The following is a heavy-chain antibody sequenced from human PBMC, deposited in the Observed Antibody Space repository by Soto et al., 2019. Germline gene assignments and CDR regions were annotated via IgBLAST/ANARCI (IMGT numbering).Heavy chain of an antibody. CDR3: ARIGGTHYYYYYMDV. J-gene: IGHJ6*03. Sequence: PSETLSLTCTVSGGSISSGGYYWSWIRQHPGKGLEWIGYIYYSGSTYYNPSLKSRVTISVDTSKNQFSLKLSSVTAADTAVYYCARIGGTHYYYYYMDVWGKGTTVTVSS. D-gene: IGHD1-7*01. CDR1: GGSISSGGYY. CDR2: IYYSGST. V-gene: IGHV4-31*03.